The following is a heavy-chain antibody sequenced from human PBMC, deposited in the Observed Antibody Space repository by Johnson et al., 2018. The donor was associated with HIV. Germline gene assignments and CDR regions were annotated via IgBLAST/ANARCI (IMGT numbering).Heavy chain of an antibody. Sequence: RLVESGGNLVQPGGSLRLSCAASGFTVSNTFMDWVRQAPGKGPEWVSVIYSGRSTYYEDSVKGRFTISRDNSKNTMFLQMNSLRAEDTAVYDCARPHSAQYQHAFDIWGQGKKVTVSS. CDR1: GFTVSNTF. V-gene: IGHV3-66*04. J-gene: IGHJ3*02. CDR3: ARPHSAQYQHAFDI. CDR2: IYSGRST. D-gene: IGHD1-26*01.